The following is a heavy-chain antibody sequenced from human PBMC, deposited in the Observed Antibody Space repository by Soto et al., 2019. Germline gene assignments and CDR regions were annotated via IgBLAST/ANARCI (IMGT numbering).Heavy chain of an antibody. D-gene: IGHD3-16*01. CDR3: AREWGGYDYVWGSLYPDY. CDR2: ISYDGSNK. V-gene: IGHV3-30-3*01. CDR1: GFTFSSYA. Sequence: GGSLRLSCAASGFTFSSYAMHWVRQAPGKGLEWVAVISYDGSNKYYADSVKGRFTISRDNSKNTLYLQMNSLRAEDTAVYYCAREWGGYDYVWGSLYPDYWGQGTLVTVSS. J-gene: IGHJ4*02.